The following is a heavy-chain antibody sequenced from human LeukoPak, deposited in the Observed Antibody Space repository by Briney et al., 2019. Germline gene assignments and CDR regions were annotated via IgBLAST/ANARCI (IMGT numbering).Heavy chain of an antibody. CDR1: GGTFSSYA. V-gene: IGHV1-69*05. J-gene: IGHJ4*02. CDR2: IIPIFGTA. CDR3: ARWLNYYDSSGYYYREPSGGYFDY. D-gene: IGHD3-22*01. Sequence: GASLKLSCKASGGTFSSYAISWVRQAPGQGLEWMGGIIPIFGTANYAQTIQDRVTITTDESTSSAYMDLSSLRSEDTAVYYCARWLNYYDSSGYYYREPSGGYFDYWGQGTLVTVSS.